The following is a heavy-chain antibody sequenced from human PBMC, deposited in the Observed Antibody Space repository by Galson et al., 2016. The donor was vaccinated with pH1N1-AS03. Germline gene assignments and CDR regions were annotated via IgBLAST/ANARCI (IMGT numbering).Heavy chain of an antibody. V-gene: IGHV1-2*04. Sequence: SVKVSCKASGYIFTGFNVHWVRQAPGQGLEWMGWINTDSGVTNYAQKFEAWVTMTRDTSVSTAYMELYGLKSDDTAVYYCARDPRGPCTTATCPTTYYFGMDVWGQGTTVIVSS. D-gene: IGHD2-2*01. CDR3: ARDPRGPCTTATCPTTYYFGMDV. CDR1: GYIFTGFN. CDR2: INTDSGVT. J-gene: IGHJ6*02.